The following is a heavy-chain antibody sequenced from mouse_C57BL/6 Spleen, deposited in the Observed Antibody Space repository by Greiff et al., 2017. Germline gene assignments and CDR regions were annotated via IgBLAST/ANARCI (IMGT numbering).Heavy chain of an antibody. Sequence: EVKLVESGPELVKPGASVKISCKASGYSFTGYYMHWVKQSSEKSLEWIGEINPSTGGTSYNQKFKGKATLTVDKSSSTAYMQLKSLTSEYSAVYYCASRVGSSSYWYFDVWGTGTTVTVSS. CDR2: INPSTGGT. CDR3: ASRVGSSSYWYFDV. CDR1: GYSFTGYY. V-gene: IGHV1-43*01. J-gene: IGHJ1*03. D-gene: IGHD1-1*01.